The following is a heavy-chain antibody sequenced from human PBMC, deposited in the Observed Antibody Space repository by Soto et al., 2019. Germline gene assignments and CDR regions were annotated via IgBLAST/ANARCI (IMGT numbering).Heavy chain of an antibody. J-gene: IGHJ4*02. CDR2: INHSGST. CDR3: ARGPAGRCSSTSCYKRGRFDY. CDR1: GGSFSGYY. D-gene: IGHD2-2*02. V-gene: IGHV4-34*01. Sequence: QVQLQQWGAGLLKPSETLSLTCAVYGGSFSGYYWSWIRQPPGKGLEWIGEINHSGSTNYNPSLKSRVTISVDTSKNQFSLKLSSVTAADTAVYYCARGPAGRCSSTSCYKRGRFDYWGQGTLVTVSS.